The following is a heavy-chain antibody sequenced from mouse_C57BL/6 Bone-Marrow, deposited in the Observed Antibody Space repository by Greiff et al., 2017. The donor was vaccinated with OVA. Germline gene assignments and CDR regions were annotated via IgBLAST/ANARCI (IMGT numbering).Heavy chain of an antibody. CDR3: ARRATAIRTGYFDY. CDR2: IYPGDGDT. D-gene: IGHD1-2*01. V-gene: IGHV1-82*01. J-gene: IGHJ2*01. Sequence: QVQLQQSGPELVKPGASVKISCKASGYAFSSSWMNWVKQRPGKGLEWIGRIYPGDGDTNYNGKFKGKATLTADKSSSTAYMQLSSLTSEDSAVYFCARRATAIRTGYFDYWGQGTTLTVSS. CDR1: GYAFSSSW.